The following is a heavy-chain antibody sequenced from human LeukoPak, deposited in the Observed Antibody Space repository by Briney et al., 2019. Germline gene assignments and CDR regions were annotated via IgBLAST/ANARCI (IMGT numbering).Heavy chain of an antibody. CDR1: GDSITSSGVY. CDR3: ARLFSSGWPYFYGLGA. J-gene: IGHJ6*02. V-gene: IGHV4-39*01. CDR2: ANYGGDT. Sequence: PSETLSLTCTVAGDSITSSGVYWGWVRQPPGKGLEWVGCANYGGDTYSNPSLKSRIPISFDTSKTQFSLSLSSVTAADTALYFCARLFSSGWPYFYGLGAWGQGTTVTVSS. D-gene: IGHD6-19*01.